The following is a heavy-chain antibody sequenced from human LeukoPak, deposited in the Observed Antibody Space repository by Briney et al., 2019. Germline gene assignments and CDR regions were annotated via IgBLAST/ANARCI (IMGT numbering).Heavy chain of an antibody. V-gene: IGHV1-18*01. CDR3: ARRRAVAGVNWFDP. J-gene: IGHJ5*02. Sequence: ASVKVSCKASGYTFISYGISWVRQAPGRGLEWMGWISSHNGYTKYAQKFQGRVTMTTDTSMSTAHMELGSLRSDDTAVYYCARRRAVAGVNWFDPWGQGTLVTVSS. CDR2: ISSHNGYT. CDR1: GYTFISYG. D-gene: IGHD6-19*01.